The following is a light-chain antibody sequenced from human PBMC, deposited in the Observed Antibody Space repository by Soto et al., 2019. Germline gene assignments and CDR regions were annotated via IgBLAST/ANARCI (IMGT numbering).Light chain of an antibody. CDR2: AAS. Sequence: EIVMTQSPGTLSVSAGERATLSGRARQSVRNNLAWYQQKPGQAPRLLIYAASNRATGVPARFSGSGSGTDFTLTISSLEPEDFAVYYCQQRNNWPPGITFGQGTRLEIK. CDR1: QSVRNN. V-gene: IGKV3-11*01. J-gene: IGKJ5*01. CDR3: QQRNNWPPGIT.